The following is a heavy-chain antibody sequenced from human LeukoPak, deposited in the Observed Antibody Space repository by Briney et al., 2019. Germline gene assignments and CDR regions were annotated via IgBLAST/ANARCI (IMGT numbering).Heavy chain of an antibody. CDR3: ARGGRTMVRGVIIPMDV. D-gene: IGHD3-10*01. CDR2: VYESGST. Sequence: SETLSLTCTVSGGSISNYYWTWIRQSPGRGLQWIGYVYESGSTNYNPSLRSRVTISIDTSKNHFSLKLRSVTAADTAVYYCARGGRTMVRGVIIPMDVWGKGTTVTVSS. CDR1: GGSISNYY. J-gene: IGHJ6*03. V-gene: IGHV4-59*01.